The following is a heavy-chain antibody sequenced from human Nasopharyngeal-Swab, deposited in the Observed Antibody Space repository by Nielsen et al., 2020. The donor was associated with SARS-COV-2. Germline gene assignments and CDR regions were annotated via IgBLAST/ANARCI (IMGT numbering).Heavy chain of an antibody. J-gene: IGHJ3*02. CDR3: AKAKYVGRIAAAGGAFDI. CDR1: GFTFSSYG. V-gene: IGHV3-30*18. D-gene: IGHD6-13*01. CDR2: ISYDGSNK. Sequence: EGSLRLSCAASGFTFSSYGMHWVRQAPGKGLEWVAVISYDGSNKYYADSVKGRFTISRDNSKNTLYLQMNSLRAEDTAVYYCAKAKYVGRIAAAGGAFDIWGQGTMVTVSS.